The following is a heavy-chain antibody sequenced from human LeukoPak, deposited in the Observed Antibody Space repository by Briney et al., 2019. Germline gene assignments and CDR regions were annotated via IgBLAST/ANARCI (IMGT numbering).Heavy chain of an antibody. CDR2: INPNSGGT. J-gene: IGHJ4*02. CDR1: GYTFTGYY. CDR3: ARDLRGGYSGYDFDY. V-gene: IGHV1-2*02. Sequence: ASVKVSCKASGYTFTGYYMHWVRQAPGQGLEWMGWINPNSGGTNYAQKFQGRVAMTRDTSISTAYMELSRLRSDDTAVYYCARDLRGGYSGYDFDYWGQGTLVTVSS. D-gene: IGHD5-12*01.